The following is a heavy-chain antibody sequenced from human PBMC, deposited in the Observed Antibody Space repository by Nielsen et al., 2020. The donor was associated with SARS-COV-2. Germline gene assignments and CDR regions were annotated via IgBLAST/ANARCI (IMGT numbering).Heavy chain of an antibody. CDR2: ISAYNGNT. CDR3: ARDSKLCSGGSCYPQGY. D-gene: IGHD2-15*01. J-gene: IGHJ4*02. Sequence: VGQAPGQGLEWMGWISAYNGNTNYAQKLQGRVTMTTDTSTSTAYMELRSLRSDDTAVYYCARDSKLCSGGSCYPQGYWGQGTLVTVSS. V-gene: IGHV1-18*01.